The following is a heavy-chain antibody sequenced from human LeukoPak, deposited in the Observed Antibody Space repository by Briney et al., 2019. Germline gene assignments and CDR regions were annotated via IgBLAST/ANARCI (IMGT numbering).Heavy chain of an antibody. CDR3: ARIHPANWNPFNWFDP. V-gene: IGHV4-39*01. J-gene: IGHJ5*02. CDR2: IYYSGST. D-gene: IGHD1-1*01. CDR1: GGSISSSSYY. Sequence: SDTLSLTCSVSGGSISSSSYYWGWIRQPPGKGLEWIGTIYYSGSTFYKPSLTSRVTISVDTSKNQFSLKLSSVTAADTAIYYCARIHPANWNPFNWFDPWGQGTLVTVSS.